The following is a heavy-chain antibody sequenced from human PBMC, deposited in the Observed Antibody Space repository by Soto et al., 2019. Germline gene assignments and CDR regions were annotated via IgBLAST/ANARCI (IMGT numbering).Heavy chain of an antibody. D-gene: IGHD6-25*01. CDR3: ARMWSGYNSH. J-gene: IGHJ4*02. Sequence: SETLSLTCSVSGGSISGNYIYWGWIRQPPGKGLEWIGSISYSGTTNSNPSLKSRVTVSVDMSKNQFSLKLSSVTAADTAVYYCARMWSGYNSHRGQGNLVTVSS. V-gene: IGHV4-39*01. CDR2: ISYSGTT. CDR1: GGSISGNYIY.